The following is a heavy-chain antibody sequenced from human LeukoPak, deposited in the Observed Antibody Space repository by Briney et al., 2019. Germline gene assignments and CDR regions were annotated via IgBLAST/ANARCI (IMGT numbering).Heavy chain of an antibody. CDR2: ISSSSSYI. J-gene: IGHJ6*03. CDR1: GFTFSSYS. CDR3: ARGFGETFLHYYYYYMDV. V-gene: IGHV3-21*01. Sequence: PGGSLRLSCAASGFTFSSYSMNWVRQAPGKGLGWGSSISSSSSYIYYADSVKGRFTISRDNAKNSLYLQMNSLRAEDTAVYYCARGFGETFLHYYYYYMDVWGKGTTVTVSS. D-gene: IGHD3-10*01.